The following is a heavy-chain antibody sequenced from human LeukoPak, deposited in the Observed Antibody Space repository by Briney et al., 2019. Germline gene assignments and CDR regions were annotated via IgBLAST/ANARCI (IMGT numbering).Heavy chain of an antibody. Sequence: PGGSLRLSCAASGFTFSSYGMHWVRQAPGKGLEWVAVISYDGSNKYYADSVKGRFTISRDNSKNTLYLQMNSLRAEDTAVYYCAKAADYDSSGYYYGGNFDYWGQGTLVTVSS. J-gene: IGHJ4*02. CDR2: ISYDGSNK. V-gene: IGHV3-30*18. CDR1: GFTFSSYG. CDR3: AKAADYDSSGYYYGGNFDY. D-gene: IGHD3-22*01.